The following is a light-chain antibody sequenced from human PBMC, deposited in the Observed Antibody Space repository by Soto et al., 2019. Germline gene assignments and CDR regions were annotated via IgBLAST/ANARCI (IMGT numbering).Light chain of an antibody. V-gene: IGKV3D-15*01. Sequence: EIVLTQSPATLSLSPGERATLSCRASQNVANYLDWYQQKPGQAPRLLIYDSSNRATGIAARFSGSGSGTEFTLTISSLQSDDFALYYCQHYNSYPVTFGGGTKVDIK. CDR3: QHYNSYPVT. CDR2: DSS. J-gene: IGKJ4*01. CDR1: QNVANY.